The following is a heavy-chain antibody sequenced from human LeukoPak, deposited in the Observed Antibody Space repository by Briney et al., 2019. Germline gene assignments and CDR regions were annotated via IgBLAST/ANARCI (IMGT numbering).Heavy chain of an antibody. V-gene: IGHV1-2*02. CDR2: LNPNNGAT. D-gene: IGHD2-15*01. CDR1: GYTFTDYY. CDR3: ARDLGFCSGGSCGSMTTVTSYDY. Sequence: GASVKVSCKASGYTFTDYYMHWVRQAPGQGLEWTGWLNPNNGATNFAQKFQGRVTMTRDTSISTTYMELSRLRSDDTAVYYCARDLGFCSGGSCGSMTTVTSYDYWGQGTLVTVSS. J-gene: IGHJ4*02.